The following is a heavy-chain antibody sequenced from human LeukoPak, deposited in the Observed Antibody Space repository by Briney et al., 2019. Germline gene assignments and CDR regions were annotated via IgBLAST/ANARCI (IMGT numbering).Heavy chain of an antibody. CDR1: GGSISTYY. J-gene: IGHJ4*02. V-gene: IGHV4-59*01. CDR2: IYYSGRT. D-gene: IGHD4-11*01. Sequence: PSETLSLTCTVSGGSISTYYWSWIRQPPGKGLEWIGYIYYSGRTYYNPSLKSRITISVDTSKNQFSLKLSSVTAADTAVYYCARGFYSRHYWGQGTLVSVSS. CDR3: ARGFYSRHY.